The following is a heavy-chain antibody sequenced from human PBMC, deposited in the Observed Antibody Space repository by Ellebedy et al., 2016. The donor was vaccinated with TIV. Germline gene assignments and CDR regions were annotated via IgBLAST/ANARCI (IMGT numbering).Heavy chain of an antibody. CDR3: VGAGYEKYAFDI. V-gene: IGHV4-31*08. CDR2: IYYSGST. CDR1: GGSISSGGYY. D-gene: IGHD3-16*01. Sequence: SETLSLXCTVSGGSISSGGYYWSWIRQHPGKGLEWIGYIYYSGSTYYNPSLKSRVTISVDTSKNQFSLKLSSVTAADTAVYYCVGAGYEKYAFDIWGQGTTVTVSS. J-gene: IGHJ3*02.